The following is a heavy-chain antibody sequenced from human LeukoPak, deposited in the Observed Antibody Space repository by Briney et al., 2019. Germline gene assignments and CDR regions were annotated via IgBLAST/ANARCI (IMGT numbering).Heavy chain of an antibody. CDR2: IRYDGSNK. D-gene: IGHD3-10*01. CDR1: GFTFSSYG. J-gene: IGHJ4*02. CDR3: AKEGGFGEFFAYYFDY. V-gene: IGHV3-30*02. Sequence: PGGSLRLSCAASGFTFSSYGMHWVRQAPGKGLEWVAFIRYDGSNKYYADSVKGRFTISRDNSKNTLYLQMNSLRAEDTAVYYCAKEGGFGEFFAYYFDYWGQGTPVTVSS.